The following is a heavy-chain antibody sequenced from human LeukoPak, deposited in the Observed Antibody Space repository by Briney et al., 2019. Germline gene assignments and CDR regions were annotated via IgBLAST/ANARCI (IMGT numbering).Heavy chain of an antibody. J-gene: IGHJ6*03. CDR1: GYAFTSYY. V-gene: IGHV1-46*01. CDR2: INPSGGST. D-gene: IGHD3-10*01. Sequence: ASVKVSCKASGYAFTSYYMHWVRQPPGQGLEWMGIINPSGGSTSYAQKFQGRVTITADESTSTAYMELSSLRSEDTAVYYCARGIDYYGSGSYYNVSYYMDVWGKGTTVTISS. CDR3: ARGIDYYGSGSYYNVSYYMDV.